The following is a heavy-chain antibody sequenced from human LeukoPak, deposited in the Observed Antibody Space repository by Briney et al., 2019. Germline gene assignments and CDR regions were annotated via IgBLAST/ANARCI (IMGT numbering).Heavy chain of an antibody. CDR3: ARVYNLGYCSGGSCYSYGMDV. CDR2: ISSSSSYI. J-gene: IGHJ6*02. D-gene: IGHD2-15*01. CDR1: GFTSSSYS. Sequence: GGSLRLSCAASGFTSSSYSMNWVRQAPGKGLEWVSSISSSSSYIYYADSVKGRFTISRDNAKNSLYLQMNSLRAEDTAVYYCARVYNLGYCSGGSCYSYGMDVWGQGTTVTVSS. V-gene: IGHV3-21*01.